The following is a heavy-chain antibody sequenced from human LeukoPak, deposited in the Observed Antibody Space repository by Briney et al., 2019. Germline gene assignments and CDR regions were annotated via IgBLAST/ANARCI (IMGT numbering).Heavy chain of an antibody. CDR3: AKAVVVTAARHFDY. J-gene: IGHJ4*02. V-gene: IGHV3-23*01. Sequence: GGSLRLSCAASGFTFSSYAMSWVRQAPGKGLEWVSAISGSGGSAYYADSVKGWFTISRDNSKNTLYLQMNSLRAEDTAVYYCAKAVVVTAARHFDYWGQGTLVTVSS. D-gene: IGHD2-21*02. CDR1: GFTFSSYA. CDR2: ISGSGGSA.